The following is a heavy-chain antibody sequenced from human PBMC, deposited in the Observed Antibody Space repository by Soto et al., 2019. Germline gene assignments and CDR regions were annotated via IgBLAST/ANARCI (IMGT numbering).Heavy chain of an antibody. Sequence: GSLRLSCAASGFTASSYAMSWVRQAPGKGLEWVSGFSGSGGATFYADSVKGRFTLSRDSSKNTVYLHMNRLRAEDTAVYYCAKAGGDYWGQGTLVTVSS. CDR3: AKAGGDY. CDR1: GFTASSYA. D-gene: IGHD3-10*01. J-gene: IGHJ4*02. V-gene: IGHV3-23*01. CDR2: FSGSGGAT.